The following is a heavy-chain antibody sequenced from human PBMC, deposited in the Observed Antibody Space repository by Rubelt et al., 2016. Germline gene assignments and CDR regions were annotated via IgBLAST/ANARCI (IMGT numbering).Heavy chain of an antibody. CDR3: ARRGAIFGVVIYFDY. Sequence: QLQLQESGPGLVKPSETLSLTCTVSGGSISSSRYYWGWIRQPPGKGLEWIGSIYYSGSTYYNPSLKSRVTISVDTSKNQFSLKLSSVTAADTAVYYRARRGAIFGVVIYFDYWGQGTLVTVSS. D-gene: IGHD3-3*01. CDR1: GGSISSSRYY. V-gene: IGHV4-39*01. J-gene: IGHJ4*02. CDR2: IYYSGST.